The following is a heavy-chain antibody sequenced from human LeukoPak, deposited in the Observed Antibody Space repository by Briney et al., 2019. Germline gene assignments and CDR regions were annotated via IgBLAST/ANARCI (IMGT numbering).Heavy chain of an antibody. D-gene: IGHD3-22*01. CDR3: ASFTYYYDSSGLT. CDR1: GFTFSSYW. CDR2: IKQDGSEK. J-gene: IGHJ4*02. V-gene: IGHV3-7*01. Sequence: PGGSLRLSCAASGFTFSSYWMSWVRQAPGKGLEWVANIKQDGSEKYYVDSVKGRFTISRDNAKNSLYLQMNSLRAEDTAVYYCASFTYYYDSSGLTWGQGTLVTVSS.